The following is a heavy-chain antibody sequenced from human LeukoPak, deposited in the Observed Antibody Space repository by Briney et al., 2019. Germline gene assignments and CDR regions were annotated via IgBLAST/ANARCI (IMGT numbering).Heavy chain of an antibody. CDR2: ISYDGGNK. J-gene: IGHJ4*02. V-gene: IGHV3-30-3*01. CDR3: ARAHDFWSGRTYYFDY. D-gene: IGHD3-3*01. CDR1: GFTFSTYA. Sequence: PGTSLRLSCAASGFTFSTYAMHWVRQAPGKGLEWVAVISYDGGNKYYADFVKGRFTISRDDSKNTLYLQMKSLRAEDTAVYYCARAHDFWSGRTYYFDYWGQGTPVTVSS.